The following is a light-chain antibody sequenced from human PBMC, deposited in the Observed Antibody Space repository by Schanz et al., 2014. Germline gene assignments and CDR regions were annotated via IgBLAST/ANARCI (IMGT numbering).Light chain of an antibody. CDR3: ATWDDSLSGWV. J-gene: IGLJ3*02. CDR2: SGN. V-gene: IGLV1-47*02. Sequence: QSVLTQPPSASGTPGQRVSISCSGSSSNIRAGYDVHWYQQLPGTAPQLLIYSGNQRTSGVPDRFSGSKSGTSASLAISGLQSEDEGDDYCATWDDSLSGWVFGGGTKLTV. CDR1: SSNIRAGYD.